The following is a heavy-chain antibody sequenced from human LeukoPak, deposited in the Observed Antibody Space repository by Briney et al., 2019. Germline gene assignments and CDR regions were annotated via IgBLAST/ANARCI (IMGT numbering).Heavy chain of an antibody. CDR2: ISRSSSYI. CDR3: ARDKIPSAGTPRGFDP. Sequence: GGSLRLSCVASGFTFSSYSMNWVRQAPGKGLEWVSSISRSSSYINYADSLKGRFTISRDNAKSSLYLQMNSLRAEDTAVYYCARDKIPSAGTPRGFDPWGQGTLVTVSS. J-gene: IGHJ5*02. D-gene: IGHD6-13*01. V-gene: IGHV3-21*01. CDR1: GFTFSSYS.